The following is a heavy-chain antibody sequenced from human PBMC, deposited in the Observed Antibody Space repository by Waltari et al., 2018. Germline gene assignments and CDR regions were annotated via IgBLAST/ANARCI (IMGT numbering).Heavy chain of an antibody. V-gene: IGHV3-30-3*01. CDR2: ISYDGNNK. CDR1: GFTFRTYA. CDR3: ARDGTSYDFWSGYFDS. D-gene: IGHD3-3*01. J-gene: IGHJ5*01. Sequence: QVQLVESGGGVVQPGRSLRLSCAPAGFTFRTYALHGVRQAPGKGLEWVALISYDGNNKYYADSVKGRFTISRDNSKNTLYLQLNSLRAEDTAVYYCARDGTSYDFWSGYFDSWGQGTLVTVSS.